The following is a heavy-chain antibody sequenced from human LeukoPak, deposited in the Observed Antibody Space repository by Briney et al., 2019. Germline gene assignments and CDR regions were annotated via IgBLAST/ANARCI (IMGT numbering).Heavy chain of an antibody. J-gene: IGHJ5*02. D-gene: IGHD2-2*01. Sequence: GGSLRLSCAASGFNFSSYSLNWVRQAPGKGLEWVSYISSSTRRIYYADSVKGRFTISRDSAKNSLYLQMDSLRNGDTDMYYCAREFPPHCSSTSCYPDHWGQGTLVTVAS. CDR3: AREFPPHCSSTSCYPDH. V-gene: IGHV3-48*02. CDR1: GFNFSSYS. CDR2: ISSSTRRI.